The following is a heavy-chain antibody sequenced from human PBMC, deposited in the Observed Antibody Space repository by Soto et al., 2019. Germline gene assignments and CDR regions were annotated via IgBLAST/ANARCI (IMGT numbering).Heavy chain of an antibody. CDR1: GFSLTTSGVG. D-gene: IGHD3-3*01. J-gene: IGHJ4*02. CDR2: IYWDDDK. V-gene: IGHV2-5*02. CDR3: ANRVLRTVFGLVTTSEIYFDF. Sequence: QITLNESGPTQVNPRQTLTLTCTFSGFSLTTSGVGVGLIRQSPGRAPEWLALIYWDDDKRYSPSLKSRLTMTKDPSKNQVVLTMADLDPADTATYYCANRVLRTVFGLVTTSEIYFDFWGQGTPVAVSS.